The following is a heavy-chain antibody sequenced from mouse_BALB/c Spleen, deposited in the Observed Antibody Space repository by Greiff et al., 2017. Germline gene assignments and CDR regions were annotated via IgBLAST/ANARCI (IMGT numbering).Heavy chain of an antibody. D-gene: IGHD1-1*01. V-gene: IGHV5-12-1*01. CDR2: ISSGGGRT. CDR3: ARQGGSSWYFDV. Sequence: EVHLVESGGGLVKPGGSLKLSCAASGFAFSSYDMSWVRQTPEKRLEWVAYISSGGGRTYYPDTVKGRFTISRDNAKNTLYLQMSSLKSEDTAMYYCARQGGSSWYFDVWGAGTTVTVSS. J-gene: IGHJ1*01. CDR1: GFAFSSYD.